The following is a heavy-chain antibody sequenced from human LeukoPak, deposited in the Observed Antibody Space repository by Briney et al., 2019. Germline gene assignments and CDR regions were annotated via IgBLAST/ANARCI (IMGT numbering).Heavy chain of an antibody. CDR3: ARDSCGRTSCLDS. D-gene: IGHD2-2*01. J-gene: IGHJ4*02. V-gene: IGHV3-33*01. Sequence: GGSLRLSCAPSGFTFSNYGMHWVRQAPGKGLEGVTGIWDHGNKEHYLDSVKGRFTISRDNSKNTLYLQMDSLRAEDTAVYYCARDSCGRTSCLDSWGQGALITVSS. CDR2: IWDHGNKE. CDR1: GFTFSNYG.